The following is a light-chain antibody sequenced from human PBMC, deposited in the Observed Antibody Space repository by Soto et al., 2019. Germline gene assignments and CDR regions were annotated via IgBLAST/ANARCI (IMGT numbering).Light chain of an antibody. Sequence: QSALTQPRSVSGSPGLSVTISCTGTSSNVGGYSYVSWYQQHPGIAPQLIIYDVTKRPSGVPDRFSGSKSGNTASLTISGLQAEDEADYYCCSYAGSYSWVFGGGTKLTVL. CDR2: DVT. CDR1: SSNVGGYSY. J-gene: IGLJ3*02. CDR3: CSYAGSYSWV. V-gene: IGLV2-11*01.